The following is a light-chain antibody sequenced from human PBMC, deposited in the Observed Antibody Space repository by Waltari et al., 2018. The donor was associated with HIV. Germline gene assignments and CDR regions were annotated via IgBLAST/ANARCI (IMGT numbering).Light chain of an antibody. CDR1: QTILYHANNQSY. CDR2: WTS. J-gene: IGKJ1*01. Sequence: DIVMTQSPGSLTVSLGARATIKCKSSQTILYHANNQSYLAWYQQKPGQPPKLLISWTSTRESGVPDRFHGSGSGTDFTLFTNDVHPEDVALYYCQQYFNPPWTFGQGTRMEIE. V-gene: IGKV4-1*01. CDR3: QQYFNPPWT.